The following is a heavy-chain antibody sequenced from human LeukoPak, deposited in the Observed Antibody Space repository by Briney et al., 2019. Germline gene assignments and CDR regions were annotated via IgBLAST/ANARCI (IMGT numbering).Heavy chain of an antibody. J-gene: IGHJ4*02. CDR3: AGGYSYSSFDY. Sequence: GGSLRLSCAASGFTGSESYMSWVRQAPGKGLEWVSFIYSGGSTDYADSVKGRFTISRDKSKNTLYLQMNSLRAEDTALYYYAGGYSYSSFDYWGQGTLVTVSS. CDR2: IYSGGST. D-gene: IGHD5-18*01. V-gene: IGHV3-66*01. CDR1: GFTGSESY.